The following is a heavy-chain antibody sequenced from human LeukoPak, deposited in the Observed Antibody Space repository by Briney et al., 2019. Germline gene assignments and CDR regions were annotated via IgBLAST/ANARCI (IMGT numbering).Heavy chain of an antibody. Sequence: GASVKVSCKASGYTFTSYGISWVRQAPGQGLEWMGWINPNSGGTNYAQKFQGRVTMTRDTSISTAYMELSRLRSDDTAVYYCARDGSGSYSFGDWGQGTLVTVSS. J-gene: IGHJ4*02. CDR1: GYTFTSYG. D-gene: IGHD3-10*01. V-gene: IGHV1-2*02. CDR2: INPNSGGT. CDR3: ARDGSGSYSFGD.